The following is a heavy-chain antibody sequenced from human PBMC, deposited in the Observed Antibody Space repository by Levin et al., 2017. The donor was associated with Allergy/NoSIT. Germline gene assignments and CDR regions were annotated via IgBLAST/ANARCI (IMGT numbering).Heavy chain of an antibody. D-gene: IGHD2-2*01. CDR3: ARGGVPASIGNYFDY. J-gene: IGHJ4*02. CDR2: INPNSGGT. CDR1: GYTFTGYY. Sequence: GESLKISCKASGYTFTGYYIHWVRQAPGQGLEWMGWINPNSGGTNYAQKFQGRVTMTRDTSISTAYMELSRLRSDDTAVHYCARGGVPASIGNYFDYWGQGTLVTVSS. V-gene: IGHV1-2*02.